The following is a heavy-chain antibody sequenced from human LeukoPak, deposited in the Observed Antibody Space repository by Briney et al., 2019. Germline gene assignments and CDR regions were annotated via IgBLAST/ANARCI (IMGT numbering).Heavy chain of an antibody. CDR1: GFSFDDYA. Sequence: PGGSPRLSCAASGFSFDDYAMHWVRQAPGKGLEWVSLISGDAGSTYYADSVRGRFSISRDTSKNSLFLQMNSLRTEDTAFYFCAKVIGYCSSTSCSLFDDAFDVWGQGTMVTVSS. V-gene: IGHV3-43*02. J-gene: IGHJ3*01. CDR3: AKVIGYCSSTSCSLFDDAFDV. CDR2: ISGDAGST. D-gene: IGHD2-2*03.